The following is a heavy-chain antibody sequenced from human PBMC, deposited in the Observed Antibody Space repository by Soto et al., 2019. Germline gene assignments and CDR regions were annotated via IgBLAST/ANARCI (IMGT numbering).Heavy chain of an antibody. Sequence: ESGGGLAQPGGSLRLSCAASGLTFSSYWMTWVRQAPGKGLEWVANIKQDGSEKYYVDSVKGRFTISRDNAKNSLYLQMNNLRVEDTAVYYCARGEAIGDDPWGHGTRVTVSS. CDR2: IKQDGSEK. V-gene: IGHV3-7*01. CDR1: GLTFSSYW. J-gene: IGHJ5*02. D-gene: IGHD3-10*01. CDR3: ARGEAIGDDP.